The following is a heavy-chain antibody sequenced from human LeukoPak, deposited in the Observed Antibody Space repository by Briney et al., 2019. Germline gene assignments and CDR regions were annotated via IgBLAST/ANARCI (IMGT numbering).Heavy chain of an antibody. D-gene: IGHD2-15*01. J-gene: IGHJ6*02. Sequence: ASVKVSCKASGYTFTSYDINWVRQATGQGLEWMGWMNPNSGNTGYAQKFQGRVTMNRNTSISTAYVELSSRRSEDTPVYCCARVGGGSCYGLCGMDVWGQGTTVTVSS. CDR1: GYTFTSYD. V-gene: IGHV1-8*01. CDR3: ARVGGGSCYGLCGMDV. CDR2: MNPNSGNT.